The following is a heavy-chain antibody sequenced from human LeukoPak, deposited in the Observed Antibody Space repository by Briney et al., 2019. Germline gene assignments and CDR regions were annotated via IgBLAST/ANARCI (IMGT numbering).Heavy chain of an antibody. CDR1: GFTFSSYW. V-gene: IGHV3-74*01. CDR3: AREQLVPYYYYGMDV. CDR2: INSDGSST. Sequence: GGSLRLSCAASGFTFSSYWMHWVCQAPGKGLVWVSRINSDGSSTSYADSVKGRFTISRDNAKNTLYLQMNSLRAEDTAVYYCAREQLVPYYYYGMDVWGQGTTVTVSS. D-gene: IGHD6-6*01. J-gene: IGHJ6*02.